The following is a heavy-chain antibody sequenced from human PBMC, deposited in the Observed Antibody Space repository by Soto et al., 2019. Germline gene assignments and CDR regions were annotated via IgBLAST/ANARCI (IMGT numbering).Heavy chain of an antibody. Sequence: EVQLVESGGGLVKPGGSLRLSCAAFGFTFTRYSMNWVCQAPGKGLEWVSSISSTTNYIYYGDSMKGRFTISRDNAKNSLYLEMNSLRAEDTAVYYCARESEDLTSNFDYWAREPWSPSPQ. J-gene: IGHJ4*02. CDR3: ARESEDLTSNFDY. CDR1: GFTFTRYS. V-gene: IGHV3-21*06. CDR2: ISSTTNYI.